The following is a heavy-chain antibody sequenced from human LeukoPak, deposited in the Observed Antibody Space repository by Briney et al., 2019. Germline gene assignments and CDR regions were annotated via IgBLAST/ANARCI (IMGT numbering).Heavy chain of an antibody. V-gene: IGHV4-39*07. CDR3: ARSEMGVGWYFDL. CDR1: GGSISSSSYY. D-gene: IGHD5-24*01. Sequence: SETLSLTCTVSGGSISSSSYYWGWIRQPPGKGLEWIGSIYYSGSTYYNPSLKSRVTISVDTSKNQFSLKLSSVTAADTAVYYCARSEMGVGWYFDLWGRGTLVTVSS. J-gene: IGHJ2*01. CDR2: IYYSGST.